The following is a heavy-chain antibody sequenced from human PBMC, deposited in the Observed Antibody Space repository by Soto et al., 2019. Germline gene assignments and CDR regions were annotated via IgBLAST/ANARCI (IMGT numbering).Heavy chain of an antibody. CDR1: GYTFTGYY. J-gene: IGHJ6*02. V-gene: IGHV1-2*02. Sequence: QVQLVQSGAEVKKPGASVKVSCKASGYTFTGYYMHWVRQAPGQGLEWMGWINPNSGGTNYAQKFQGRVTMTRDTSISNADMGRGGLRSDDTAGYYCGEVGLGVTAENYYGRGVGGQGTTVTASS. CDR3: GEVGLGVTAENYYGRGV. CDR2: INPNSGGT. D-gene: IGHD2-21*02.